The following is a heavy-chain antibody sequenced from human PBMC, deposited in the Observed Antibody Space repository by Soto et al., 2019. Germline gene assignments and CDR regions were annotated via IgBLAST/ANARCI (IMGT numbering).Heavy chain of an antibody. J-gene: IGHJ4*02. V-gene: IGHV4-4*02. Sequence: QVQLQESGPGLVRPSGTVSLTCAVSGVSIRSDNWWSWVRQPPGKALEWIGEIHHSGSTNYNPSLKSRVTMSVVPSKDLFSLTLNSVTAADTAFYYCARDQGSHPGDWGQGTLVSGSS. D-gene: IGHD6-13*01. CDR3: ARDQGSHPGD. CDR1: GVSIRSDNW. CDR2: IHHSGST.